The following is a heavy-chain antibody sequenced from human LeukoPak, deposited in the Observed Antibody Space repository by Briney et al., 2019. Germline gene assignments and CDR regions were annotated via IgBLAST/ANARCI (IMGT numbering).Heavy chain of an antibody. D-gene: IGHD3-9*01. Sequence: PGGSLRLSCAASGFTFRSHAMSWVRQAPGKGLEWVSAISGSGGSTYYADSVKGRFAISRDSSKNTLYLQMNSLRAEDTAVYYCAKCDYDILTGYYYYGMDVWGQGTTVTVSS. V-gene: IGHV3-23*01. CDR1: GFTFRSHA. CDR2: ISGSGGST. J-gene: IGHJ6*02. CDR3: AKCDYDILTGYYYYGMDV.